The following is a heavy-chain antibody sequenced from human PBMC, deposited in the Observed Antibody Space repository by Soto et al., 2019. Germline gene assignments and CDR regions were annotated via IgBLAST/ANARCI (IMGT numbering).Heavy chain of an antibody. D-gene: IGHD3-22*01. CDR1: GFTFSSYG. CDR3: SGRGYYYDSSGYSNPPDAFDI. Sequence: GGSLRLSCAASGFTFSSYGMHWVRQAPGKGLEWVAVISYDGSNKYYADSVKGRFTISRDNSKNTLYLQMNSLRAEDTAVYYCSGRGYYYDSSGYSNPPDAFDIWGQGTMVTVSS. J-gene: IGHJ3*02. CDR2: ISYDGSNK. V-gene: IGHV3-30*03.